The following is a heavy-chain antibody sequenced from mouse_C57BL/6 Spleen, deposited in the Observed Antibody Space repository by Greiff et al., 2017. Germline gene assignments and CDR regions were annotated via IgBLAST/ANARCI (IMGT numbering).Heavy chain of an antibody. CDR2: IYPRSGNT. CDR3: ARNDYDDGDYAMDY. V-gene: IGHV1-81*01. Sequence: LEESGAELARPGASVKLSCKASGYTFTSYGISWVKQRTGQGLEWIGEIYPRSGNTYYNEKFKGKATLTADKSSSTAYMELRSLTSEDSAVYFCARNDYDDGDYAMDYWGQGTSVTVSS. CDR1: GYTFTSYG. D-gene: IGHD2-4*01. J-gene: IGHJ4*01.